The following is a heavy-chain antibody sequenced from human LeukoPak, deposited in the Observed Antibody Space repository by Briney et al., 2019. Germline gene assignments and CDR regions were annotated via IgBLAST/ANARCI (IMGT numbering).Heavy chain of an antibody. CDR1: GGSISSYY. V-gene: IGHV4-4*07. CDR2: IYTSGST. J-gene: IGHJ5*02. Sequence: PSETLSLTRTVSGGSISSYYWSWIRQPAGKGLEWIGRIYTSGSTNYNPSLKSRVTMSVDTSKNQFSLKLSSVTAADTAVYYCARDTSSYYDFWSGGPSWFDPWGQGTLVTVSS. CDR3: ARDTSSYYDFWSGGPSWFDP. D-gene: IGHD3-3*01.